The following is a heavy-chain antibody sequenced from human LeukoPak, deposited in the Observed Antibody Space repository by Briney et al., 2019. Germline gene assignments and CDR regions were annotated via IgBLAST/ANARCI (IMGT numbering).Heavy chain of an antibody. CDR1: GGTFSSYA. V-gene: IGHV1-69*06. Sequence: SVKVSCKASGGTFSSYAISWVRQAPGQGLEWMGGIIPIFGTANYAQKFRGRVTITADKSTSTAYMELSSLRSEDTAVYYCAGGSGSYSVGYYYYYGMDVWGKGTTVTVSS. J-gene: IGHJ6*04. D-gene: IGHD3-10*01. CDR2: IIPIFGTA. CDR3: AGGSGSYSVGYYYYYGMDV.